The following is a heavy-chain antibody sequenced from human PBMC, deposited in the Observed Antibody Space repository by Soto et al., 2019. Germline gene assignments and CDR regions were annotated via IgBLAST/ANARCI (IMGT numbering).Heavy chain of an antibody. CDR1: GGSISTYY. V-gene: IGHV4-59*01. D-gene: IGHD3-22*01. CDR2: VYYMGSP. CDR3: ARGILGGYLPFDY. J-gene: IGHJ4*02. Sequence: QVQLQESGPGLVKPSETLSLTCTVSGGSISTYYWSWIRQPPGKGLGWIGYVYYMGSPNSNPSLKSRGTISVATSKNQFSLKLSSVTAADTAVYFCARGILGGYLPFDYWGQGTLVAVSS.